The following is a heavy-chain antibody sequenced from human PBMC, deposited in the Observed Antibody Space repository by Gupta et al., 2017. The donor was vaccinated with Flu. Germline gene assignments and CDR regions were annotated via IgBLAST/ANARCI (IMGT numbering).Heavy chain of an antibody. D-gene: IGHD5-24*01. V-gene: IGHV3-33*01. Sequence: QVQLVESGGGVVQPGRSLRLSCAASGFTFSSYGMHWVRQAPGKGLEWVAVIWYDGSNKYYADSVKSRFTISRDNSKNTLYLQMNSLRAEDTAVYYCARDGGEMATDVWGQGTTVTVSS. J-gene: IGHJ6*02. CDR2: IWYDGSNK. CDR1: GFTFSSYG. CDR3: ARDGGEMATDV.